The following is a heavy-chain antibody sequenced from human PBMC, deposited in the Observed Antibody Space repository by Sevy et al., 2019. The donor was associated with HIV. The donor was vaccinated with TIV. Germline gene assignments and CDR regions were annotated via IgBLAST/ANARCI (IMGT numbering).Heavy chain of an antibody. J-gene: IGHJ6*02. Sequence: ASVKVSCKASGYTFTSYDINWVRQATGQGLEWMGWMNLNSGNTGYAQKFQGRVTMTRNTSISTAYMELSSLRSEDTAVYYCARVPGYSYLAFNYYYYGMDVWGQGTTVTVSS. CDR2: MNLNSGNT. D-gene: IGHD5-18*01. CDR3: ARVPGYSYLAFNYYYYGMDV. V-gene: IGHV1-8*01. CDR1: GYTFTSYD.